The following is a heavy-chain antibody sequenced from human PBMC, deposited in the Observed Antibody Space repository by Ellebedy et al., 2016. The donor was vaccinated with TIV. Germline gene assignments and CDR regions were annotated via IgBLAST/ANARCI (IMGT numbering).Heavy chain of an antibody. V-gene: IGHV3-7*01. Sequence: GESLKISCAASGFTFSNYWMTWVRQAPGKGLEWVANIKRDGSERYYVDSVKGRFAISRDNAKNSLYLQMNSLGDEDTAVYYCARDQWLGRAYYFDYWGQGTLVTVSS. D-gene: IGHD6-19*01. J-gene: IGHJ4*02. CDR1: GFTFSNYW. CDR2: IKRDGSER. CDR3: ARDQWLGRAYYFDY.